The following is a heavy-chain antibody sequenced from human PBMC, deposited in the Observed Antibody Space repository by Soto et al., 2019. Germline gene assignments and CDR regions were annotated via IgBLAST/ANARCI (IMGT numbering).Heavy chain of an antibody. V-gene: IGHV4-39*01. D-gene: IGHD3-10*01. CDR2: IYYSGST. Sequence: QLQLQESGPGLVKPSETLSLTCTVSGGSISSSTYFWGWIRQPPGKGLEWIGNIYYSGSTYYNPSLKSRVSISVDTSKDQFSLKLTSVTAADTAVYYCTNSNWFDPWGQGTLVTVSP. CDR3: TNSNWFDP. CDR1: GGSISSSTYF. J-gene: IGHJ5*02.